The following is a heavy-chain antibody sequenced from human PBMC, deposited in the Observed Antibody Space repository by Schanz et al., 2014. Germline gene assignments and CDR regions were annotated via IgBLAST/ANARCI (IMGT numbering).Heavy chain of an antibody. CDR3: TRMYH. CDR1: DFTVSNNY. V-gene: IGHV3-53*01. Sequence: EVQLVESGGGLVKPGGSLRLSCAASDFTVSNNYMSWVRQAPGKGLEWVSLIYSGGGTYYADSVKGRFTVSRDNSKNTVYLQMNSLRAEDTAVYYCTRMYHWGQGTLVTVSS. CDR2: IYSGGGT. J-gene: IGHJ4*02. D-gene: IGHD2-8*01.